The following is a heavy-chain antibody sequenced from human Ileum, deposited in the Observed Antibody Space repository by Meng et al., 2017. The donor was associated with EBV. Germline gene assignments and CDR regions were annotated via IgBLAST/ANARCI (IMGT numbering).Heavy chain of an antibody. CDR2: MSYSGST. Sequence: QVQLQESGPGLLKPSAPLSLTCTVSGGSVSSAHSFWTWIRQPPGKGLEWIGYMSYSGSTNYSPPLESRVTISVDTSKNQFSLKLSSVTAADTAVYYCAGDPHSGSPHWGQGTLVTVSS. CDR1: GGSVSSAHSF. CDR3: AGDPHSGSPH. J-gene: IGHJ4*02. V-gene: IGHV4-61*01. D-gene: IGHD1-26*01.